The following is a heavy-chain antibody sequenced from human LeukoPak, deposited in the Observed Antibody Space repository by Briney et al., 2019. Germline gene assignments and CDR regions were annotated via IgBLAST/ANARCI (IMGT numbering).Heavy chain of an antibody. Sequence: PSETLSLTCAVYGGSFSGYYWSWIRQPPGKGLEWIGEINHSGSTNYNPSLKSRVTISVDTSKNQFSLKLSSVTAADTAVYYCARRIPYYYDSSGRNFDYWGQGTLVTVSS. CDR2: INHSGST. J-gene: IGHJ4*02. CDR1: GGSFSGYY. D-gene: IGHD3-22*01. V-gene: IGHV4-34*01. CDR3: ARRIPYYYDSSGRNFDY.